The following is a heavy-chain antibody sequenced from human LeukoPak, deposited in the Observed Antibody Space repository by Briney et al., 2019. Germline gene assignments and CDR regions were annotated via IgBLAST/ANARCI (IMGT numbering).Heavy chain of an antibody. CDR3: ARHGQQWLVSVGFDL. CDR2: IYGRTNV. CDR1: GGSINTYY. V-gene: IGHV4-59*08. Sequence: PSETLSLTCTVSGGSINTYYWSWIRQPPGKGLEWIGYIYGRTNVDYNSSLKSRVSISVDTSKDQFSLKLSSVTAADTAVYYCARHGQQWLVSVGFDLWGRGSL. J-gene: IGHJ2*01. D-gene: IGHD6-19*01.